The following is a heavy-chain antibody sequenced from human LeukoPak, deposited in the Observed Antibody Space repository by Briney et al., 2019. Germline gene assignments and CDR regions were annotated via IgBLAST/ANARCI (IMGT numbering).Heavy chain of an antibody. D-gene: IGHD4-17*01. V-gene: IGHV3-23*01. CDR1: GFIFTRYV. J-gene: IGHJ6*03. CDR2: ISGSGLST. CDR3: AKDGDYGDYWHYNYMDV. Sequence: GGLRLSCGASGFIFTRYVMNWVRQSPGKGLEWVSGISGSGLSTFYADSVKGRFTISRDNSKNTLFLHMNSLRAEDTAVYYCAKDGDYGDYWHYNYMDVWGKGTTVTISS.